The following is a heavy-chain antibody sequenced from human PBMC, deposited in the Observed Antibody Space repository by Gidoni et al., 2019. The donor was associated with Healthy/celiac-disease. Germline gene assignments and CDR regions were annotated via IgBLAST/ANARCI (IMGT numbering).Heavy chain of an antibody. J-gene: IGHJ4*02. CDR1: GFTVSSNY. CDR2: IYSGGST. V-gene: IGHV3-66*02. Sequence: EVQLVESGGGLVQPVGSLRLSCAASGFTVSSNYMSWVRQAPGKGLEWVSVIYSGGSTYYADSVKGRLTISRDNSKNTLDLQMNSLRAEDTAVYYCARFRGYYGDYVSYWGQGTLVTVSS. CDR3: ARFRGYYGDYVSY. D-gene: IGHD4-17*01.